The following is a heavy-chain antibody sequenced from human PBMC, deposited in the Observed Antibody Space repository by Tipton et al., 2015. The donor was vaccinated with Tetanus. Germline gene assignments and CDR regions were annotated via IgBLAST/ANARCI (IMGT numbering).Heavy chain of an antibody. J-gene: IGHJ4*02. V-gene: IGHV3-23*01. CDR3: AKEIRPNDS. CDR1: GFMFSSYT. D-gene: IGHD3-16*01. CDR2: IGGSGGAS. Sequence: SLRLSCAASGFMFSSYTMSWVRQAPGKGLECVSAIGGSGGASYYADSVKGRFTISRDNSKDTLYLQMHSLRVEDTAVYYCAKEIRPNDSWGQGTLVTVSS.